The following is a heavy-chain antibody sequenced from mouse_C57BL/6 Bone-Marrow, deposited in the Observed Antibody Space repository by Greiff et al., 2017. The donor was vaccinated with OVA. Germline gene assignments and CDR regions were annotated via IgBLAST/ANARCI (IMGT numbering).Heavy chain of an antibody. V-gene: IGHV1-19*01. CDR3: ARKGFYDYGAY. CDR2: INPYNGGT. J-gene: IGHJ3*01. Sequence: VQLQQSGPVLVKPGASVKMSCKASGYTFTDYYMNWVKQSHGKSLEWIGVINPYNGGTSYNQKFKGKATLTVDKSSSTAYMELTSLTSEDSAVYYCARKGFYDYGAYWGQGTLVTVSA. CDR1: GYTFTDYY. D-gene: IGHD2-4*01.